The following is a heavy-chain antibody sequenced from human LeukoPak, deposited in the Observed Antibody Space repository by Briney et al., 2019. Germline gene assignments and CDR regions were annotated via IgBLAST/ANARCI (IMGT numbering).Heavy chain of an antibody. CDR2: ISYDGSNK. CDR1: GFTFSSYA. V-gene: IGHV3-30-3*01. J-gene: IGHJ4*02. Sequence: GGSLRLSCAAPGFTFSSYAMHWVRQAPGKGLEWVAVISYDGSNKYYADSVKGRFTISRDNSKNTLYLQMNSLRAEDTAVYYCASSMVRGVLVDYWGQGTLVTVSS. D-gene: IGHD3-10*01. CDR3: ASSMVRGVLVDY.